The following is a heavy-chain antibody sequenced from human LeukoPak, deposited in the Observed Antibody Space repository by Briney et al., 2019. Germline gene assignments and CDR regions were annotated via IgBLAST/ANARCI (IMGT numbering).Heavy chain of an antibody. CDR1: GGSFSGYY. J-gene: IGHJ4*02. D-gene: IGHD6-13*01. Sequence: SETLSLTCAVYGGSFSGYYWSWIRQPPGKGLEWIGEINHSGSTNYNPSLKSRVTISLDASKNQFSLKLSSVTAADTAVYYCARADSSSWFDWGQGTLVTVSS. V-gene: IGHV4-34*01. CDR2: INHSGST. CDR3: ARADSSSWFD.